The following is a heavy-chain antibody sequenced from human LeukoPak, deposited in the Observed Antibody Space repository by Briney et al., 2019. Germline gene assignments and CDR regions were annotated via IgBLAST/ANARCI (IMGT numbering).Heavy chain of an antibody. CDR3: AREFNDNWFDP. J-gene: IGHJ5*02. D-gene: IGHD2-8*01. Sequence: VASVKVSCKPSGYTFTGYYMHWVRQAPGQGLEWMGWINPNSGVTNYAQKFRGRVTTTRDTSISTAYMELSRLRSDDTAVYYCAREFNDNWFDPWGQGTLVTVSS. V-gene: IGHV1-2*02. CDR1: GYTFTGYY. CDR2: INPNSGVT.